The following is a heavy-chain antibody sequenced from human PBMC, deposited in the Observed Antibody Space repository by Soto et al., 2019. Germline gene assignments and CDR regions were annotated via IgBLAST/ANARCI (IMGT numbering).Heavy chain of an antibody. J-gene: IGHJ4*02. CDR1: GDSLRRGFHH. CDR2: IDTNGDT. Sequence: QVQLQESGSGLLKPSQTLSLDCSVSGDSLRRGFHHWSWIRQTPGKGLQLIGYIDTNGDTHYDPSLRNRLNMSIVTTESRFSLKVTSVTAADTAVYYGAKGPVYYCPNDKCGFFFDHWGQGALVTVTS. D-gene: IGHD2-8*01. V-gene: IGHV4-31*03. CDR3: AKGPVYYCPNDKCGFFFDH.